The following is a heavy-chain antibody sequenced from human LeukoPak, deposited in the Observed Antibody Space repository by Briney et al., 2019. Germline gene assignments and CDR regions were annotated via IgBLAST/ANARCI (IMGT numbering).Heavy chain of an antibody. Sequence: SVKVSCKASGGTFSSYAISWVRQALGQGLEWMGGIIPIFGTANCAQKFQGRVTITADKSTSTAYMELSSLRSEDTAVYYCARALRYYYDSSGYYAGWGQGTLVTVSS. CDR2: IIPIFGTA. CDR1: GGTFSSYA. CDR3: ARALRYYYDSSGYYAG. V-gene: IGHV1-69*06. J-gene: IGHJ4*02. D-gene: IGHD3-22*01.